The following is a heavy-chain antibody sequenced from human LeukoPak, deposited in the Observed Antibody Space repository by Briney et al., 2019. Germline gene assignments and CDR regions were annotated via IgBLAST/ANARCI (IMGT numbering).Heavy chain of an antibody. CDR3: ARVGLLWFGELLLPPETFDI. D-gene: IGHD3-10*01. J-gene: IGHJ3*02. V-gene: IGHV3-23*01. CDR2: FNDTGSST. CDR1: GFDFSSHA. Sequence: PGGSLRLSCVASGFDFSSHAMTWVRQAPGKGLEWVSSFNDTGSSTYYADSVKGRFTISRDNSKNTLYLQMNSLRPEDTAVYYCARVGLLWFGELLLPPETFDIWGQGTMVTVSS.